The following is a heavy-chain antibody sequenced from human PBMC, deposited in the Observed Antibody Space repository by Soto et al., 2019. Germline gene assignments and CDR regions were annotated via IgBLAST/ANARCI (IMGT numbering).Heavy chain of an antibody. J-gene: IGHJ4*02. V-gene: IGHV1-18*01. CDR2: ISAYNGNT. D-gene: IGHD3-22*01. CDR3: ARDARDYYDSSGYYKGYYFDY. Sequence: ASVKVSCKASGYTFTSYGISWVRQAPGQGLEWMGWISAYNGNTNYAQKLQGRVTMTTDTSTSTAYMELRSLRSDDTAVYYCARDARDYYDSSGYYKGYYFDYWGQGTLVTVSS. CDR1: GYTFTSYG.